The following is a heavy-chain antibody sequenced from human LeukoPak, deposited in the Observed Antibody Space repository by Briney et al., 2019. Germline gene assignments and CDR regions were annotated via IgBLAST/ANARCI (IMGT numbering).Heavy chain of an antibody. CDR1: GFTFSSYW. CDR2: INHSGST. CDR3: ARDWERDTAMVTFRSAFDI. Sequence: GSLRLSCAASGFTFSSYWMNWVRQPPGKGLEWIGEINHSGSTNYNPSLKSRVTISVDTSKNQFSLKLSSVTAADTAVYYCARDWERDTAMVTFRSAFDIWGQGTMVTVSS. J-gene: IGHJ3*02. D-gene: IGHD5-18*01. V-gene: IGHV4-34*01.